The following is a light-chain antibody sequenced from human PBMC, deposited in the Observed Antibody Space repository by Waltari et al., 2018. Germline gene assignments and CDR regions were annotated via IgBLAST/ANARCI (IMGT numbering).Light chain of an antibody. CDR1: QSIGRS. Sequence: EIVLTQSPDFQSVTTKEKVTITCRASQSIGRSLHWYQQKPDQSPKLLIKYASHASSGVPSRFIGSGSGTDFTLTINSLEGEDAATYYCHQTRSLPITFGQGTRLEI. CDR2: YAS. J-gene: IGKJ5*01. CDR3: HQTRSLPIT. V-gene: IGKV6-21*02.